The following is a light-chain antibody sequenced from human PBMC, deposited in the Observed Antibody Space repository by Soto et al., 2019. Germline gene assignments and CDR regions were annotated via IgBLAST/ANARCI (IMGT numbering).Light chain of an antibody. CDR2: GAS. V-gene: IGKV3-20*01. Sequence: EIVLTQSPGTLSLSPGERATLSCRASQSVSSSYLAWYQQKPGQAPRLLIYGASSRATGIPDRFSGSGSGTDFTITISRLEPEDFSVYYWQQYCSSPPRTFGGGTKVEIK. CDR3: QQYCSSPPRT. CDR1: QSVSSSY. J-gene: IGKJ4*01.